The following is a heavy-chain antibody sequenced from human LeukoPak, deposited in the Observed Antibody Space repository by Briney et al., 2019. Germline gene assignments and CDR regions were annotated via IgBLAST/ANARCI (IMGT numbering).Heavy chain of an antibody. V-gene: IGHV4-59*01. J-gene: IGHJ6*03. CDR3: ARGSGWYFGFYYYYYMDV. CDR1: SGSFRTYY. D-gene: IGHD6-19*01. CDR2: IYYSGST. Sequence: SETLSLTCTVSSGSFRTYYWSWIRQPPGKGLEWIGYIYYSGSTNYNPSLKSRVTISVDTSKNQFSLKLSSVTSADTAVYYCARGSGWYFGFYYYYYMDVWGKGTTVTISS.